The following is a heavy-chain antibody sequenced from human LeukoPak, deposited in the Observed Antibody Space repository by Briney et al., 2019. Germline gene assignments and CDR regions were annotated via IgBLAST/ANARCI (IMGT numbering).Heavy chain of an antibody. J-gene: IGHJ4*02. Sequence: GGSLRLSCAASGFTLSSFWMTWVRQAPGKGLEWVASIKHDGSKTHYVDSVKGRFIISRDNAKNSLSLQIYSLRAEDTAVYYCTREYYYGSGSYYNGYWGQGTLVTVSS. CDR2: IKHDGSKT. CDR1: GFTLSSFW. CDR3: TREYYYGSGSYYNGY. D-gene: IGHD3-10*01. V-gene: IGHV3-7*04.